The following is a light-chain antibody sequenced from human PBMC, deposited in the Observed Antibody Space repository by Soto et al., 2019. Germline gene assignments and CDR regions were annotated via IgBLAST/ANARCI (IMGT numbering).Light chain of an antibody. J-gene: IGKJ2*01. Sequence: DIPMTQSPSSMSESVCDRVTITGRTSQSISGYLSWYYHRPGKAPKLLISAASTLQSGVPSRFSGSGSGTDFTLTISSLQPEDSATYYCRQSYTVPYTFGQGTKLEVK. CDR2: AAS. CDR3: RQSYTVPYT. CDR1: QSISGY. V-gene: IGKV1-39*01.